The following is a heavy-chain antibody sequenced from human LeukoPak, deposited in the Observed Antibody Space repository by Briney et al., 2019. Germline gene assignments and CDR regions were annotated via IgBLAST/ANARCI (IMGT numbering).Heavy chain of an antibody. J-gene: IGHJ6*02. CDR1: GGSISSYY. Sequence: SETLSLTCTVSGGSISSYYWSWLRQPPGKGLEWIGYIYYSGSTNYNPSLKSRVTISVDTSKNQFSLKLSSVTAADTAVYYCARVDCSSTSCYYYYGMDVWGQGTTVTVSS. V-gene: IGHV4-59*01. CDR2: IYYSGST. CDR3: ARVDCSSTSCYYYYGMDV. D-gene: IGHD2-2*01.